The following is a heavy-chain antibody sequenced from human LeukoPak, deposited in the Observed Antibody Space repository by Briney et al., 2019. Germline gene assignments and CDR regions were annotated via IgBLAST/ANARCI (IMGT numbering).Heavy chain of an antibody. CDR2: ISAYNGNT. Sequence: ASVKVSCKASGYTFTSYGISWVRQAPGQGLEWMGWISAYNGNTNYAQKLQGRVTKTTDTSTSTAYMELRSLRSDDTAVYYCARDGRAAGDSDAFDIWGQGTMVTVSS. CDR3: ARDGRAAGDSDAFDI. CDR1: GYTFTSYG. V-gene: IGHV1-18*01. D-gene: IGHD6-13*01. J-gene: IGHJ3*02.